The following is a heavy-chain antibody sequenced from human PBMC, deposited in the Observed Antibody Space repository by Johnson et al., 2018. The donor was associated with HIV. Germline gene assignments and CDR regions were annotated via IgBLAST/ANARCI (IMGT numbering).Heavy chain of an antibody. Sequence: MLLVESGGGLIQPAGSLRLSCAASGFTVSSNYMSWVRQAPGKGLEWVSVIYSGGSTYYADSVKGRFTISRDNSKNTLYLQMNSLRAEDTAVYYCASRYTVDAFDIWGQGTMVTVSS. D-gene: IGHD1-1*01. J-gene: IGHJ3*02. CDR2: IYSGGST. CDR1: GFTVSSNY. CDR3: ASRYTVDAFDI. V-gene: IGHV3-66*02.